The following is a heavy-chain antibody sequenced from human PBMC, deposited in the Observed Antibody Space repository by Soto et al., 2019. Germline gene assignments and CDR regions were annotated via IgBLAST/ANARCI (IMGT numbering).Heavy chain of an antibody. D-gene: IGHD1-26*01. CDR2: IIPIFGTA. V-gene: IGHV1-69*06. J-gene: IGHJ3*02. Sequence: VASVKVSCKASGGTFSSYAISWVRQAPGQGLEWMGGIIPIFGTANYAQKFQGRVTITADKSTSTAYMELSSLRSEDTAVYYCARDQGGSYSHDAFDIWGQGTMVTVSS. CDR3: ARDQGGSYSHDAFDI. CDR1: GGTFSSYA.